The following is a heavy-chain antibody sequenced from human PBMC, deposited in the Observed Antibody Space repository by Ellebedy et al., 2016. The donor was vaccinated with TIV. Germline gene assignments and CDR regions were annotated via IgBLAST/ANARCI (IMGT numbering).Heavy chain of an antibody. Sequence: AASVKVSCKTFHYTFSNYGVSWARQAPGQGLEWMGWISAYNGNTTYAQKFQGRVTMTTDTSTTTVYMDLKSLRSDDTAVYYCAREGVAGMFYFDFWGQGTLVTVSS. J-gene: IGHJ4*02. V-gene: IGHV1-18*01. CDR3: AREGVAGMFYFDF. D-gene: IGHD6-19*01. CDR2: ISAYNGNT. CDR1: HYTFSNYG.